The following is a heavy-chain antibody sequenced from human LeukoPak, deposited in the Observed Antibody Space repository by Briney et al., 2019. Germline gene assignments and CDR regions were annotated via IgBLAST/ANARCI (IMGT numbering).Heavy chain of an antibody. J-gene: IGHJ4*02. CDR2: ISGSGGST. D-gene: IGHD3-10*01. CDR3: AKATGGHSGSYPL. V-gene: IGHV3-23*01. Sequence: GRSLRLSCAASGFTFSSYGMHWVRQAPGKGLEWVSAISGSGGSTYYADSVKGRFTISRDNSKNTLYLQMNSLRAEDTAVYYCAKATGGHSGSYPLWGQGTLVTVSS. CDR1: GFTFSSYG.